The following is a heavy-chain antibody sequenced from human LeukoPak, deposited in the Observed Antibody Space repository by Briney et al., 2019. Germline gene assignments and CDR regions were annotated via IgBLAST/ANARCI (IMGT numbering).Heavy chain of an antibody. CDR1: GFNFRGYG. V-gene: IGHV3-30*02. D-gene: IGHD1-1*01. Sequence: GGSLRLSCAASGFNFRGYGMHWVRQAPGKGLEWVTFIHYDGRNQYYADSVKGRFTISRDNAKNSLFLQMNSLRAEDTAVYYCARGGVLEPYGAFDIWGQGTMVTVSS. CDR3: ARGGVLEPYGAFDI. J-gene: IGHJ3*02. CDR2: IHYDGRNQ.